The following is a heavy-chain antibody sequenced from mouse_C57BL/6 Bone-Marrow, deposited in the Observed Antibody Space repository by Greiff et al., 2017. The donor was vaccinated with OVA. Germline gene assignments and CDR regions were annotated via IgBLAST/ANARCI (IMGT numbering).Heavy chain of an antibody. D-gene: IGHD3-2*02. CDR2: ISSGGSYT. V-gene: IGHV5-6*01. J-gene: IGHJ3*01. Sequence: EVQGVESGGDLVKPGGSLKLSCAASGFTFSSYGMSWVRQTPDKRLEWVATISSGGSYTYYPDSVKGRFTISRDNAKNTLYLQMSSLTSEDTAMYYCASSRQLRLLAYWGQGTLVTVSA. CDR1: GFTFSSYG. CDR3: ASSRQLRLLAY.